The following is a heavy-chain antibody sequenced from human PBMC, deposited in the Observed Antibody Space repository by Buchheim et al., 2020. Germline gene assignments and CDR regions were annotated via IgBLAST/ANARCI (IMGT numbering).Heavy chain of an antibody. V-gene: IGHV4-34*01. Sequence: QVQLQQWGTRLLKPSETLSLTCAVYGGSFSVYYWSWIRQPPGKGLEWIGEINHSGGTNYNPSLKSRVTISVDTSKNQFSLKLSSVTAAYTAVYYCATRDYWGQG. CDR2: INHSGGT. CDR1: GGSFSVYY. J-gene: IGHJ4*02. CDR3: ATRDY.